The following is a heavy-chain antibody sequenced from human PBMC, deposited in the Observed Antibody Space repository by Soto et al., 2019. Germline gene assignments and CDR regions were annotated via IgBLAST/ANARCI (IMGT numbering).Heavy chain of an antibody. D-gene: IGHD3-10*01. V-gene: IGHV3-15*01. CDR3: TTGGLWFGELSYY. CDR1: GFTFSNAW. CDR2: IKSKTDGGTT. Sequence: GGSLRLSCAASGFTFSNAWMSWVRQAPGKGLEWVGRIKSKTDGGTTDYAAPVKGRFTISRDDSKNTLYLQMNSLKTEDTAVYYCTTGGLWFGELSYYWGQGTLVTVSS. J-gene: IGHJ4*02.